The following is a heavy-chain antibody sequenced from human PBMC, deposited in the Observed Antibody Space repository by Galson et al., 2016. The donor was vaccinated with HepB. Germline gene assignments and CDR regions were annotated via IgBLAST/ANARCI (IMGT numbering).Heavy chain of an antibody. CDR2: ISSYRGTV. D-gene: IGHD5-18*01. CDR3: ARDASHSDSPDI. V-gene: IGHV1-18*04. Sequence: SVKVSCKASGYTFTRFGISWVRQAPGQGLEWMGWISSYRGTVKFAQKFQGRVSMNTDTSTSTVSMDLRKLTSGHTALYYGARDASHSDSPDIWGQGTMVTVSS. J-gene: IGHJ3*02. CDR1: GYTFTRFG.